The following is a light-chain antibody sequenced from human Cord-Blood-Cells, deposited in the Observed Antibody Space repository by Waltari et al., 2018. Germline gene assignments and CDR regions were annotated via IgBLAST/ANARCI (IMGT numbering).Light chain of an antibody. CDR1: SSDVGGYNY. CDR3: SSYTSSSTLV. CDR2: DVS. V-gene: IGLV2-14*03. Sequence: QSALTQPASVSGSPGQSITISCTGTSSDVGGYNYVSWYQQLPGKAPKTMIYDVSNRPSGFSHRFSGSKSGNTASLTISGLQAGDEADYYCSSYTSSSTLVFGGGTKLTVL. J-gene: IGLJ3*02.